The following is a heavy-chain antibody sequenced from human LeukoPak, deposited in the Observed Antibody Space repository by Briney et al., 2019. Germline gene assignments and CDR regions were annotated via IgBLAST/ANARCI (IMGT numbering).Heavy chain of an antibody. J-gene: IGHJ3*02. D-gene: IGHD3-3*01. V-gene: IGHV3-23*01. CDR1: GFTFDIYA. Sequence: GGSLRLSCAASGFTFDIYAMSWVRQAPGKGLEWVSGISGSGGSTYYADSVKGRFTISRDNAKNSLYLQMNSLRAEDTAVYYCARDLIDDFWSGHDAFDIWGQGTMVTVSS. CDR2: ISGSGGST. CDR3: ARDLIDDFWSGHDAFDI.